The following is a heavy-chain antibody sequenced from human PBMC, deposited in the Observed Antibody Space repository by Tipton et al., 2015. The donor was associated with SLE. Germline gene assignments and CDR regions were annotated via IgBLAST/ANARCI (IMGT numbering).Heavy chain of an antibody. V-gene: IGHV1-18*01. D-gene: IGHD3-22*01. CDR3: ARDFPYDSSGYYGGDY. Sequence: QSGAEVKKPGASVKVSCKASGYTFTSYGISWVRQAPGQGLEWMGWISAYNGNTNYAQKLQGRVTMTTDTSTSTAYMELRSLRSDDTAVYYCARDFPYDSSGYYGGDYWGQGTLVTVSS. J-gene: IGHJ4*02. CDR1: GYTFTSYG. CDR2: ISAYNGNT.